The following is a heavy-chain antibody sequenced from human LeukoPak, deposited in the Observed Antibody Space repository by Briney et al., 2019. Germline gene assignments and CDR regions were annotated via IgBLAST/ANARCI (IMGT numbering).Heavy chain of an antibody. Sequence: SETLSLTCTVSGGSIRSYYWNWIRQPPGKGLEWIGYIYYSGSSYYNPSLKSRVTISLDTSKNQFSLNLSSVTAADTAVYYCARGGIAARRRNYFDYWGQGTLVTVSS. V-gene: IGHV4-59*01. CDR3: ARGGIAARRRNYFDY. CDR1: GGSIRSYY. J-gene: IGHJ4*02. D-gene: IGHD6-6*01. CDR2: IYYSGSS.